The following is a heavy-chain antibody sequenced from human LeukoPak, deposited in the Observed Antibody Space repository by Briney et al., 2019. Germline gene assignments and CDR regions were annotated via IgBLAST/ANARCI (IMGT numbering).Heavy chain of an antibody. V-gene: IGHV4-34*01. Sequence: SETLSLTCAVYGGSFSTYYWSWIRQPPRKGLEWIGQINHSGNTNYNPSLKGRVTISVDTSKNQFSLKLTSVTAADTAVYYCARNSSSSRAFDIWGQGTRVTVSS. CDR3: ARNSSSSRAFDI. D-gene: IGHD6-13*01. J-gene: IGHJ3*02. CDR2: INHSGNT. CDR1: GGSFSTYY.